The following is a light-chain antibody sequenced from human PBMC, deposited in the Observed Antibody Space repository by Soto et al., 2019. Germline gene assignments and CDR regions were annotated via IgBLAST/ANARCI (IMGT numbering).Light chain of an antibody. J-gene: IGKJ3*01. V-gene: IGKV3-20*01. Sequence: EIVLTQSPGTLSLSPGERATLSCRASQGVTPAYLAWYQHKPGQAPRLRIYGASTRATGIPARFSGSRSGTDFTLTISSLEPEDFAVYSCQQYGGSPLFTFGPGTRVDFK. CDR1: QGVTPAY. CDR3: QQYGGSPLFT. CDR2: GAS.